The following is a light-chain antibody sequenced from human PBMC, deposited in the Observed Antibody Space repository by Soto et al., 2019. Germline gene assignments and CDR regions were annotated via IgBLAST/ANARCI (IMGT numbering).Light chain of an antibody. CDR2: DVS. Sequence: QSALSQPASVSGSPGQSITISCTGTSSDVGGFDFVSWYQHHPGKAPKLMIYDVSNRPSGVSDRFSGSKSGNTASLTISGLQAEDEAAYYCCSYTSSSPLDVFGTGTKVTVL. CDR3: CSYTSSSPLDV. CDR1: SSDVGGFDF. J-gene: IGLJ1*01. V-gene: IGLV2-14*03.